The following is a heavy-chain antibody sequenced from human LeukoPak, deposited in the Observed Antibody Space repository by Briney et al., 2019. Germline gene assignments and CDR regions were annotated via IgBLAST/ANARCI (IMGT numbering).Heavy chain of an antibody. Sequence: GGSLRLSCAASGSTFSIYSMNWVRQAPGKGLEWVSSISSSSSFIYYADSVKGRFTISRDNAKNSLYLQMNSLRAEDTAVYYCAREGYCSSTSCYRPYNWNYDYYYYYMDVWGKGTTVTVSS. CDR1: GSTFSIYS. J-gene: IGHJ6*03. D-gene: IGHD2-2*01. CDR3: AREGYCSSTSCYRPYNWNYDYYYYYMDV. CDR2: ISSSSSFI. V-gene: IGHV3-21*01.